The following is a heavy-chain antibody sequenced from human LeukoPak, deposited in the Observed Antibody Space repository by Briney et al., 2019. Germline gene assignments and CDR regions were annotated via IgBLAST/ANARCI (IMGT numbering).Heavy chain of an antibody. V-gene: IGHV4-4*02. J-gene: IGHJ5*02. CDR1: GGSISSSNW. D-gene: IGHD2-2*01. Sequence: SETLSLTCAVSGGSISSSNWWSWVRPPPGKGLEWIGVIYHSGSTSYNPSLKSRVTISVDKSKNQFSLELSSVTAADTAVYYCARGTVVVPAATNWFDPWGQGTLVTVSS. CDR2: IYHSGST. CDR3: ARGTVVVPAATNWFDP.